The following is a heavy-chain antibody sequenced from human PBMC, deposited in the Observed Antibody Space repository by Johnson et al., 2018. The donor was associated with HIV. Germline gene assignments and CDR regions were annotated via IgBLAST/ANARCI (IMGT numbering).Heavy chain of an antibody. J-gene: IGHJ3*02. V-gene: IGHV3-20*04. D-gene: IGHD3-22*01. CDR3: ARGGRGVRITMIVVVPNDAFDI. CDR2: INWNGGST. CDR1: GFTFDDYG. Sequence: VQLVESGGGVVRPGGSLRLSCAASGFTFDDYGMSWVRQAPGKGLEWVSGINWNGGSTGYADSVKGRFTISRANAKNSLYLQMNSLRAEDTAVYYCARGGRGVRITMIVVVPNDAFDIWGQGTMVTVSS.